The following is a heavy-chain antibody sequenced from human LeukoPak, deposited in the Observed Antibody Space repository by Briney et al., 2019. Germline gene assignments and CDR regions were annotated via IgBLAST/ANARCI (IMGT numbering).Heavy chain of an antibody. V-gene: IGHV3-23*01. CDR3: AKLFIYDYVWGSYRYTFDY. CDR2: ISGSGGST. D-gene: IGHD3-16*02. Sequence: GASLRLSCAASGFTFSSYAMSWVRQAPGKGLEWVSAISGSGGSTYYADSVKGRFTISRDNSKNTLYLQMYSLRAEDTAVYYCAKLFIYDYVWGSYRYTFDYWGQGTLVTVSS. CDR1: GFTFSSYA. J-gene: IGHJ4*02.